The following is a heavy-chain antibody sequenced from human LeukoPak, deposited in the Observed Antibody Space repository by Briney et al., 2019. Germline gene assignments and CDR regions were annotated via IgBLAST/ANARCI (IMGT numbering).Heavy chain of an antibody. J-gene: IGHJ4*02. CDR1: GFTFSDYV. Sequence: GGSLRLSCAASGFTFSDYVMYWVRQAPGKGLEYVSAISTNGGSTYYADSVEGRFTISRDNSKNTLYLQMNSLRAEDTAVYYCAKETSGGYFDYWGQGTLVTVSS. D-gene: IGHD2-15*01. CDR3: AKETSGGYFDY. CDR2: ISTNGGST. V-gene: IGHV3-64*02.